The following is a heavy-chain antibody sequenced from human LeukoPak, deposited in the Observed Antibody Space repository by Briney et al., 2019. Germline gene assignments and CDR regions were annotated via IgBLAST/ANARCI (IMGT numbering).Heavy chain of an antibody. CDR1: GGSISSGGYS. CDR2: IYHSGST. J-gene: IGHJ5*02. Sequence: SQTLSLTCAVSGGSISSGGYSWSWIRQPPGKGLEWIGYIYHSGSTYYNPSLKSRVTISVVRSKNQFSLKLSSVTAADTAVYYCARFTAAGNFWFDPWGQGTLVTVSS. CDR3: ARFTAAGNFWFDP. V-gene: IGHV4-30-2*01. D-gene: IGHD6-13*01.